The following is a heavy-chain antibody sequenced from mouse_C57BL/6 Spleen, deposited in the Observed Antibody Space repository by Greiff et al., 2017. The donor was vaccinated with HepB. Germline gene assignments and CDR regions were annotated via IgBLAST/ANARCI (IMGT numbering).Heavy chain of an antibody. J-gene: IGHJ4*01. V-gene: IGHV1-82*01. D-gene: IGHD2-3*01. CDR2: IYPGDGDT. CDR1: GYAFSSSW. CDR3: ARALYDGYLYYYAMDY. Sequence: VQLQQSGPELVKPGASVKISCKASGYAFSSSWMNWVKQRPGKGLEWIGRIYPGDGDTNYNGKFKGKATLTADKSSSTAYMQLSSLTSEDSAVYYCARALYDGYLYYYAMDYWGQGTSVTVSS.